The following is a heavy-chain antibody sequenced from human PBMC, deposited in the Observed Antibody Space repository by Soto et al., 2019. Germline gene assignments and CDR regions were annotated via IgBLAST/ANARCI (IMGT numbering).Heavy chain of an antibody. Sequence: SGPTLLNPTQILTLTFTFSGFSLTTSGMSVNWIRQRPGQALEWLARIDWDDDRYYSTSLKTRLTISKDTSKNQVVLTMTNMDPVDTATYYCARISSVTTEYFFDSWGQGTQVTVSS. CDR3: ARISSVTTEYFFDS. V-gene: IGHV2-70*11. CDR2: IDWDDDR. CDR1: GFSLTTSGMS. J-gene: IGHJ4*02. D-gene: IGHD4-17*01.